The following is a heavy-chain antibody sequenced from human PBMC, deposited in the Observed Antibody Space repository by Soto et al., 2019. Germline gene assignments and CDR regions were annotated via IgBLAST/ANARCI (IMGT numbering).Heavy chain of an antibody. CDR3: ARVDTAMENY. CDR1: GGTFSSYA. CDR2: IIPIFGTA. D-gene: IGHD5-18*01. J-gene: IGHJ4*02. Sequence: XVKVSCKASGGTFSSYAISGVRQAPGQGLEWMGGIIPIFGTANYAQKFQGRVTITADESTSTAYMELSSLRSEDTAVYYCARVDTAMENYWGQGTLVTVSS. V-gene: IGHV1-69*13.